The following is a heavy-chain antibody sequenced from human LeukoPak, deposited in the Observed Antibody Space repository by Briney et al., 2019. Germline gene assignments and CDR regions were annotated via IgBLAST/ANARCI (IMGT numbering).Heavy chain of an antibody. J-gene: IGHJ3*02. V-gene: IGHV3-74*01. CDR1: GFTFSSYW. CDR3: ARGRYYDSSGHGAFDI. CDR2: INTDGSTT. Sequence: TGGSLRLPCAASGFTFSSYWMHWVQHAPGKGLVWFSRINTDGSTTNYADSVKGRFTISRDNAKNTLYLQMNSLRAEDAAVYYCARGRYYDSSGHGAFDIWGQGTMVTVSS. D-gene: IGHD3-22*01.